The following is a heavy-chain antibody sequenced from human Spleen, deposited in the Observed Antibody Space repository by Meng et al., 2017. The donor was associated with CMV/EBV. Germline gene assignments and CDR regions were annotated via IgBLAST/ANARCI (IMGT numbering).Heavy chain of an antibody. CDR3: ARDLRRTGYFYYGMDV. Sequence: SGFTVSSNYMSWVRQAPGKGPEWVSVIYSGGSTYYSASVKGRFTISRDNSKNTLDLQMNSLRVEDTAIYYCARDLRRTGYFYYGMDVWGQGTLVTVSS. CDR1: GFTVSSNY. CDR2: IYSGGST. V-gene: IGHV3-53*01. J-gene: IGHJ6*02.